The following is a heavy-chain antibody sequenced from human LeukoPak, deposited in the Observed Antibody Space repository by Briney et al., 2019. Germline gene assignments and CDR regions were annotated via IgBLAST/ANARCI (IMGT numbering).Heavy chain of an antibody. J-gene: IGHJ3*02. V-gene: IGHV1-8*01. D-gene: IGHD6-13*01. CDR1: GYTFTSYD. Sequence: GASVKVSCKASGYTFTSYDINWVRQATGQGLEWMGWMNPISGNTGHAQKFQGRVTMTRDTSISTAYMELSSLRSEDTAMYYCARQGAVRIAAARAFDIWGQGTMVTVSS. CDR2: MNPISGNT. CDR3: ARQGAVRIAAARAFDI.